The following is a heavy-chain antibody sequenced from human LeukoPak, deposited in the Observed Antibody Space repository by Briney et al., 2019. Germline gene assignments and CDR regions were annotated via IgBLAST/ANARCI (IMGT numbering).Heavy chain of an antibody. V-gene: IGHV3-64*01. CDR2: ISTTGETT. Sequence: GGSLRLSCAASGFIFNSYAMTWVRQSPGKGLHHVSAISTTGETTYYANPLQDRFTVSRDNSENTLYLQMGSLRPEDTAVYFCARARNFWSGYPVFFDSWGRGILVTVSS. CDR3: ARARNFWSGYPVFFDS. D-gene: IGHD3-3*01. J-gene: IGHJ4*02. CDR1: GFIFNSYA.